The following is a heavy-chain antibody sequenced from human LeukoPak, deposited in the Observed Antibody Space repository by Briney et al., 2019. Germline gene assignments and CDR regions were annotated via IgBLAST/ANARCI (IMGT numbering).Heavy chain of an antibody. D-gene: IGHD3-9*01. J-gene: IGHJ3*02. V-gene: IGHV3-33*08. Sequence: GGSLRLSCTVSGFTVSSNSMSWVRQAPGKGLEWVAFIRYDGSNKYYADSVKGRFTISRDNSKNSLYLQMNSLRAEDTAVYYCARSLFWDILAPGAFDIWGQGTMVTVSS. CDR3: ARSLFWDILAPGAFDI. CDR1: GFTVSSNS. CDR2: IRYDGSNK.